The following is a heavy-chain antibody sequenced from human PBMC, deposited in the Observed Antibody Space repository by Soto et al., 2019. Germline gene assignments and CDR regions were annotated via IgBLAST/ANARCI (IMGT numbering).Heavy chain of an antibody. Sequence: QVQLVESGGGVVQPGRSLRLSCAASGFTFSSYGMHWVRQAPGKGLECVAVISYDGSNKYYADSVKGRFTISRDNSKNTLYLQMNSLRAEDTAVYYCAKESALRYGRGYYYGMDVWGQGTTVTVSS. J-gene: IGHJ6*02. CDR1: GFTFSSYG. D-gene: IGHD3-9*01. V-gene: IGHV3-30*18. CDR2: ISYDGSNK. CDR3: AKESALRYGRGYYYGMDV.